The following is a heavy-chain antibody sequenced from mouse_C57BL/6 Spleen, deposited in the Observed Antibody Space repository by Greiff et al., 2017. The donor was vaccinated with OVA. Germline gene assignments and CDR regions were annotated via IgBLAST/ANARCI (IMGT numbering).Heavy chain of an antibody. Sequence: VQLQQPGAELVKPGASVKLSCKASGYTFTSYWMQWVKQRPGQGLEWIGEIDPSDSYTNYNQKFKGKATLTVDTSSSTAYMQLSSLTSEDSAVYYCAMRGRQLRLRDYFDYWGQGTTLTVSS. CDR3: AMRGRQLRLRDYFDY. CDR2: IDPSDSYT. CDR1: GYTFTSYW. V-gene: IGHV1-50*01. J-gene: IGHJ2*01. D-gene: IGHD3-2*02.